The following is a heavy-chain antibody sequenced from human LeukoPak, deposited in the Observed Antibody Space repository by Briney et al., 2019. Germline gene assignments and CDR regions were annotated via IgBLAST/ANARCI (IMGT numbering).Heavy chain of an antibody. CDR1: WYTFTNFD. V-gene: IGHV1-8*01. D-gene: IGHD6-13*01. CDR2: MNPVSGNA. CDR3: ARAPMGAAALY. J-gene: IGHJ4*02. Sequence: APVKGSFGGSWYTFTNFDIKWGGQAPGQRVEWMGWMNPVSGNAGSAQKFQGRVTLTRDTSISTAYMELSSLRSDDTAFYYCARAPMGAAALYWGQGTLVTVSS.